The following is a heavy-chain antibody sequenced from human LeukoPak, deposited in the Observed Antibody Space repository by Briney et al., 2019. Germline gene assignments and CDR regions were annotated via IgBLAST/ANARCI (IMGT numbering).Heavy chain of an antibody. CDR3: ARVVGSSSSWVDY. D-gene: IGHD6-13*01. J-gene: IGHJ4*02. CDR1: GFTFSTYN. Sequence: PGGSLRLSCAASGFTFSTYNMNWVRQAPGKGLEWVSSISSSSSYIYYADSVKGRFTISRHNAKNSLYLQMNSLRAEDTAVYYCARVVGSSSSWVDYWGQGTLVTVSS. CDR2: ISSSSSYI. V-gene: IGHV3-21*01.